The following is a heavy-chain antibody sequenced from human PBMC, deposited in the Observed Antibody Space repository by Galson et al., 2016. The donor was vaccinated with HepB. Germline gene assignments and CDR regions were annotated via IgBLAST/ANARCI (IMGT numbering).Heavy chain of an antibody. CDR3: ARQIYYYYGMDV. CDR2: ISNSDSTI. Sequence: SLRLSCAASGFTFSDYYMSWIRQAPGKGLEWVSYISNSDSTIYYADSVKGRFTISRDNAKNSLYLQMYSLRAEDTAVCYCARQIYYYYGMDVWGQGTTVTVSS. V-gene: IGHV3-11*01. CDR1: GFTFSDYY. J-gene: IGHJ6*02.